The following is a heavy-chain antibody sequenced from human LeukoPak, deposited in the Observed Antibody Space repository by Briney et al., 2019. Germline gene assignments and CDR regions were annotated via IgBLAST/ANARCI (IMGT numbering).Heavy chain of an antibody. CDR2: IYYSGST. V-gene: IGHV4-59*01. Sequence: SGTLSLTCTVSGGSISSYYWSWIRQPPGKGLEWIGYIYYSGSTNYNPSLKSRVTISVDTSKNQFSLKLSSVTAADTAVYYCARDTTVAGIDYWGQGTLVTVSP. D-gene: IGHD6-19*01. J-gene: IGHJ4*02. CDR3: ARDTTVAGIDY. CDR1: GGSISSYY.